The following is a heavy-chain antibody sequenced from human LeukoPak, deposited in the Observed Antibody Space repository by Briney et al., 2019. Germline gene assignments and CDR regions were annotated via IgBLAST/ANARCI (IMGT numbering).Heavy chain of an antibody. V-gene: IGHV4-39*02. CDR2: IYYSGST. D-gene: IGHD6-13*01. CDR3: ARDKGAAAGHFDY. J-gene: IGHJ4*02. Sequence: NPSETLSLTCTVSGGSISSYYWGWIRQPPGKGLEWIGSIYYSGSTYYNPSLKSRVTISVDTSKNQFSLKLSSVTAADTAVYYCARDKGAAAGHFDYWGQGTLVTVSS. CDR1: GGSISSYY.